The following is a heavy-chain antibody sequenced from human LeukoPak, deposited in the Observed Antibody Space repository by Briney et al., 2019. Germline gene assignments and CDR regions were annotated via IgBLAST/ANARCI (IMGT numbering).Heavy chain of an antibody. V-gene: IGHV3-23*01. J-gene: IGHJ4*02. D-gene: IGHD6-19*01. CDR3: AEDLEAVAGTIVNDY. CDR2: IGASGGTT. Sequence: PGGSLRLSCAVSGFTFTKYAMNWVRQGPGKGLEWVSGIGASGGTTYYADSVQGRFTISRDNSKNTLYLQVNSLRAEDTGVYFCAEDLEAVAGTIVNDYWGQGTLITVSS. CDR1: GFTFTKYA.